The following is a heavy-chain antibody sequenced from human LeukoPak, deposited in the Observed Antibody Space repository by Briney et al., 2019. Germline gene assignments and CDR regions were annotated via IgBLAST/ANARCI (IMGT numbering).Heavy chain of an antibody. D-gene: IGHD3-9*01. CDR2: IYYSGST. CDR1: GGSVSSSGYY. V-gene: IGHV4-39*07. Sequence: PSETLSLTCTVSGGSVSSSGYYWAWIRQPPGKGLEWIGTIYYSGSTYYNPSLKSRVTISVDTSKNQFSLKLSSVTAADTAVYYCARRPPYYDILTGYYIPYYFDYWGQGTLVTVSS. CDR3: ARRPPYYDILTGYYIPYYFDY. J-gene: IGHJ4*02.